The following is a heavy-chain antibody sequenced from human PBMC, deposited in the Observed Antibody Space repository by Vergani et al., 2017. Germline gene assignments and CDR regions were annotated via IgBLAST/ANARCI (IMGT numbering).Heavy chain of an antibody. Sequence: QLQLQESGPGLVKPSETLSLTCTVSGGSISSSSYYWGWIRQPPGKGLEWIGSIYYSGSTYYNPSLKSRVTISVDTSKNQFSLKLSSVTAEDTAVYYCATIKIGILTGYCFDYWGQGTLVTVSS. V-gene: IGHV4-39*07. J-gene: IGHJ4*02. CDR2: IYYSGST. CDR3: ATIKIGILTGYCFDY. CDR1: GGSISSSSYY. D-gene: IGHD3-9*01.